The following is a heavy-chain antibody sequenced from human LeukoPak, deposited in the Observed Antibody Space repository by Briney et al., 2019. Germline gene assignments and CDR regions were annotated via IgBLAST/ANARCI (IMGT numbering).Heavy chain of an antibody. Sequence: GASVKVSCKASGYTFTAYYIHWVRQAPGQGLEWMGIINPSGGRTSYAQKFQGRVTMTRDMSTSTVYMELSSLRSEDTAAYYCARCNYYDSSGYYCDAFDIWGQGTMVTVSS. D-gene: IGHD3-22*01. V-gene: IGHV1-46*01. J-gene: IGHJ3*02. CDR2: INPSGGRT. CDR1: GYTFTAYY. CDR3: ARCNYYDSSGYYCDAFDI.